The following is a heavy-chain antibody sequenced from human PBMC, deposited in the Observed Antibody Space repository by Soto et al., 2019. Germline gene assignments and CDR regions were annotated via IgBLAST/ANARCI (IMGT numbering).Heavy chain of an antibody. CDR3: AKDTYDSSGWFHYYYYGMDV. V-gene: IGHV3-23*01. CDR2: ISGSGGST. Sequence: HPGGSLRLSCAASGFTFSSYAMSWVRQAPGKGLEWVSAISGSGGSTYYADSVKGRFTISRDNSKNTLYLQMNSLRAEDTAVYYCAKDTYDSSGWFHYYYYGMDVWGQGTTVTVSS. J-gene: IGHJ6*02. CDR1: GFTFSSYA. D-gene: IGHD6-19*01.